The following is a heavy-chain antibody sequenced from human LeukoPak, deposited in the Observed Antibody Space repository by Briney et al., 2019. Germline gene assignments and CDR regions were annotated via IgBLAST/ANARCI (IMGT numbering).Heavy chain of an antibody. J-gene: IGHJ4*02. CDR1: GYSFSSSNW. Sequence: SATLSLTCDASGYSFSSSNWRGWIRQPPRKGLEWIGYNSYSGSTYYNPSFQSRVTMTVDTSKNQFSLKLSCVTAVDTAVYYCASHDSSGYYRPLDYWGQGTLVTVSS. D-gene: IGHD3-22*01. CDR2: NSYSGST. V-gene: IGHV4-28*01. CDR3: ASHDSSGYYRPLDY.